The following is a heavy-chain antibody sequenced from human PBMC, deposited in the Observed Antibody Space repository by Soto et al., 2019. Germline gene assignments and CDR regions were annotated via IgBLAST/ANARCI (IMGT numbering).Heavy chain of an antibody. CDR1: EFTFSSYW. Sequence: EVQLVESGGGLVQPGGSLRLSCAASEFTFSSYWMNWVRQAPGKGLEWVANIKEDGSEIYYVDSVKGRFTISRDNAKNSLYLQMNSLRGEDTAVYYCARDLGAPGRGSAVGYYYHYGMDVWGQGTTVTVSS. CDR2: IKEDGSEI. D-gene: IGHD2-2*01. V-gene: IGHV3-7*05. CDR3: ARDLGAPGRGSAVGYYYHYGMDV. J-gene: IGHJ6*02.